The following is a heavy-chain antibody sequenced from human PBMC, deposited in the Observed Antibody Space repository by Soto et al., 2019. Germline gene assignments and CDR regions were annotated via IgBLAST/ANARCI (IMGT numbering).Heavy chain of an antibody. CDR3: ARGTPYHRNDDWFDT. CDR2: IHYTGNT. Sequence: PSETLSLTCTVSGGSISYYYWNWIRQPPGKGLEWIGFIHYTGNTNYNPSLKSRVAISVDTSKNQFSVKLTSVTAADTAVYYCARGTPYHRNDDWFDTWGQGTLVTVSS. J-gene: IGHJ5*02. V-gene: IGHV4-59*01. CDR1: GGSISYYY.